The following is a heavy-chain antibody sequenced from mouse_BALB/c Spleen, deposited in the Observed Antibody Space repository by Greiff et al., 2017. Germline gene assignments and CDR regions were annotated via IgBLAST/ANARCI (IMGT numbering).Heavy chain of an antibody. J-gene: IGHJ4*01. CDR3: ARMITGAMDY. D-gene: IGHD2-4*01. CDR1: GFNIKDTY. Sequence: VHVKQSGAELVKPGASVKLSCTASGFNIKDTYMHWVKQRPEQGLEWIGRIDPANGNTKYDPKFQGKATITADTSSNTAYLQLSSLTSEDTAVYYCARMITGAMDYWGQGTSVTVSS. V-gene: IGHV14-3*02. CDR2: IDPANGNT.